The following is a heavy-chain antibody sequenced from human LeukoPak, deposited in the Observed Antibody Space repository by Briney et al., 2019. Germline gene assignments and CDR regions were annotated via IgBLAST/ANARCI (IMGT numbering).Heavy chain of an antibody. D-gene: IGHD2-15*01. CDR1: GGSIRSYY. CDR2: IYYSGST. CDR3: ASQGCSGGRCYSVPFDY. J-gene: IGHJ4*02. Sequence: SETLSLTCTVSGGSIRSYYWSWIRQPPEKGLEWIGHIYYSGSTNYNPFLKSRVAISVDTSKNEFSLKLSSVTAADTAVYYCASQGCSGGRCYSVPFDYWGQGALVTVSS. V-gene: IGHV4-59*13.